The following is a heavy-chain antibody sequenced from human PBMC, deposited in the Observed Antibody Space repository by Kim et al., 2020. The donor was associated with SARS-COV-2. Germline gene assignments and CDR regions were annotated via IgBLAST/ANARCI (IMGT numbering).Heavy chain of an antibody. J-gene: IGHJ4*02. D-gene: IGHD5-18*01. Sequence: GGSLRLSCAASGFTFSSYAMSWVRQAPGKGLEWVSAISGSGGSTYYADSVKGRFTISRDNSKNTLYLQMNSLRAEDTAVYYCAKKIGYSYGSTRTTYFDYWGQGTLVTVSS. CDR3: AKKIGYSYGSTRTTYFDY. V-gene: IGHV3-23*01. CDR2: ISGSGGST. CDR1: GFTFSSYA.